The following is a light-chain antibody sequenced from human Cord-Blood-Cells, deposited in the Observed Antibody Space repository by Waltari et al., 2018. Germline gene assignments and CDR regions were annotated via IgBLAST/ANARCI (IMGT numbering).Light chain of an antibody. V-gene: IGLV1-40*01. J-gene: IGLJ3*02. CDR1: SSNTWAGHD. CDR3: QSYDSSLSGSV. Sequence: QSVLTQPPSVSRAPGQRVTISCTGSSSNTWAGHDVPCYQQLPGTAPKLLIYGNSNRPSGVPDRFSGSKSGTSASLAITGLQAEDEADYYCQSYDSSLSGSVFGGGTKLTVL. CDR2: GNS.